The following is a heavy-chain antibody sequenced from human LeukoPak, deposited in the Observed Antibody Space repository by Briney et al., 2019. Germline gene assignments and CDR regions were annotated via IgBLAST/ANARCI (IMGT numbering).Heavy chain of an antibody. D-gene: IGHD1-26*01. CDR2: INPSGGST. V-gene: IGHV1-46*01. Sequence: ASVNVSCKASGYTFTSYYMHWVRQAPGQGLEWMGIINPSGGSTSYAQKFQGRVTMTRDTSISTAYMELSRLRSDDTAVYYCARDVVSGSYLTFADYWGQGTLVTVSS. CDR3: ARDVVSGSYLTFADY. CDR1: GYTFTSYY. J-gene: IGHJ4*02.